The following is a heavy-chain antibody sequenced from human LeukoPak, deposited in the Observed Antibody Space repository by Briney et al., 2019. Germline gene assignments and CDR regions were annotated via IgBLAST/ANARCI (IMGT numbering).Heavy chain of an antibody. D-gene: IGHD4-17*01. CDR1: GFTFGTSA. J-gene: IGHJ6*02. CDR2: IVVGSVNT. V-gene: IGHV1-58*01. Sequence: SVKVSCKASGFTFGTSALQWVRQARGQRLEWIGWIVVGSVNTNYAQKFQERVTITRDMSTSTAYMELSSLRSEDTAVYYCAATVTVTTGSAYFGMHVWGQGTTVTVSS. CDR3: AATVTVTTGSAYFGMHV.